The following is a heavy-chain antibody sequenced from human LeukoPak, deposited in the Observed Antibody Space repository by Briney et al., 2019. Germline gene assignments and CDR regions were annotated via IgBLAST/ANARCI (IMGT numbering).Heavy chain of an antibody. Sequence: ASVKVSCKASGYTFTSYYMHWVRQAPGQGLEWMGIINPSGGSTSYAQKFQGRVTMTRDMSTSTDYMEMSSLRSEDTAVYYCARDRLERLVQSYYYYYYMDVWGKGTTVTISS. CDR3: ARDRLERLVQSYYYYYYMDV. J-gene: IGHJ6*03. V-gene: IGHV1-46*01. CDR2: INPSGGST. D-gene: IGHD1-1*01. CDR1: GYTFTSYY.